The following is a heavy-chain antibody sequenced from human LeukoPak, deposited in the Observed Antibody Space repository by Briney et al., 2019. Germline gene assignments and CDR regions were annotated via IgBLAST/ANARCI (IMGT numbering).Heavy chain of an antibody. J-gene: IGHJ4*02. V-gene: IGHV3-7*04. Sequence: GGSLRLSCAASGFTFSNYWMSWVRQAPGKGLEWVANIKQDGSEKYYVVSVKGRFTISRDNAKNSLYLQMNSLRADDTAVYYCARGGRAYGDWGQGTLVTVSS. D-gene: IGHD3-16*01. CDR1: GFTFSNYW. CDR2: IKQDGSEK. CDR3: ARGGRAYGD.